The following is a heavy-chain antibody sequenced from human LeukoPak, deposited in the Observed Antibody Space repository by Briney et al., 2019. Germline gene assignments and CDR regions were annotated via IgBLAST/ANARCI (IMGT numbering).Heavy chain of an antibody. D-gene: IGHD1-1*01. CDR2: IGTAGDT. V-gene: IGHV3-13*01. Sequence: GGSLRLSCAASGFTFSDYDMHWVRQATGKGLEWVSAIGTAGDTYYTGSVKGRFTITRENAKNSLYLQMNSLRAGDAAVYYCARVAKERVGGVYYFDYWGQGTLVTVSS. CDR3: ARVAKERVGGVYYFDY. CDR1: GFTFSDYD. J-gene: IGHJ4*02.